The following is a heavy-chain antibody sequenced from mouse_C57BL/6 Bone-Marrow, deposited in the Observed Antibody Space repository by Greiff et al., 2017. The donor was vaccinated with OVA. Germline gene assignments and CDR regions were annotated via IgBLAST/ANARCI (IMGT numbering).Heavy chain of an antibody. V-gene: IGHV1-39*01. CDR3: AFYNGSSYRYFDV. J-gene: IGHJ1*03. Sequence: EVKLEESGPELVKPGASVKISCKASGYSLTDYNMNWVKQSNGKSLEWIGVINPNYVTTSYNQKFKGKATLTVDHSSSTAYMQLNSRTSAASAVYVCAFYNGSSYRYFDVWGTGTTVTVSS. D-gene: IGHD1-1*01. CDR1: GYSLTDYN. CDR2: INPNYVTT.